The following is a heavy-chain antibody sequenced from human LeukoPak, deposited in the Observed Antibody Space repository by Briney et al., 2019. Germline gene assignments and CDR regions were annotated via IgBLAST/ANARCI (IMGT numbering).Heavy chain of an antibody. D-gene: IGHD3-16*01. CDR1: GFTLSSHG. Sequence: GGSLRLSCAASGFTLSSHGMHWVRQAPGKGLEWVAVISYDGSSKYYADSVKGRVTISRDKSKNTLYLQMNSLRAEDTAVYYCAKDPGGGSPLEYYYGMDVCGLGTTVTVSS. J-gene: IGHJ6*02. CDR3: AKDPGGGSPLEYYYGMDV. V-gene: IGHV3-30*18. CDR2: ISYDGSSK.